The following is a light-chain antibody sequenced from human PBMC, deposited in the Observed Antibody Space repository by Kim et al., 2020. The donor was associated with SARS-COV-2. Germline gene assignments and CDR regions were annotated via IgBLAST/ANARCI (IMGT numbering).Light chain of an antibody. CDR2: GAS. CDR3: QQHGSSPET. Sequence: SPGESATLSCRASQSVFSHFLAWYQQKFGQAPRLLIYGASSRATGIPDRFRGSGSGTDFTLTISRLEPEDSAVYYCQQHGSSPETFGQGTKVDIK. V-gene: IGKV3-20*01. J-gene: IGKJ1*01. CDR1: QSVFSHF.